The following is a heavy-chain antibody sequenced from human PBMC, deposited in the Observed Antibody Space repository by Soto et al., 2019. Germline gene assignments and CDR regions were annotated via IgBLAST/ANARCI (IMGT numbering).Heavy chain of an antibody. D-gene: IGHD6-13*01. CDR1: GYTLTELS. V-gene: IGHV1-24*01. CDR3: ATAMTYSSSWFWFDP. J-gene: IGHJ5*02. CDR2: FDPEDGET. Sequence: ASVKVSCKVSGYTLTELSMHWVRQAPGKGLEWMGGFDPEDGETIYAQKFQGRVTMTEDTSTDTAYMELSSLRSEDTAVYYCATAMTYSSSWFWFDPWGQGTLVNVSS.